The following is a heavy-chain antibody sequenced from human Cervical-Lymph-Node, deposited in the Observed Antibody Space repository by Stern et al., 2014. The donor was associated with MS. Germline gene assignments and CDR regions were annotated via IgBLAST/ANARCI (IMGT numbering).Heavy chain of an antibody. D-gene: IGHD2-15*01. CDR3: ARGLAVVVVAATPYFDY. CDR2: INHSGST. V-gene: IGHV4-34*01. J-gene: IGHJ4*02. Sequence: QVQLQQWGAGLLKPSETLSLTCAVYGGSFSGYYWSWIRQPPGKGLEWIGEINHSGSTNYNPSLQSRVTISVDTSKNQFSLKLSSVTAADTAVYYCARGLAVVVVAATPYFDYWGQGTLVTVSS. CDR1: GGSFSGYY.